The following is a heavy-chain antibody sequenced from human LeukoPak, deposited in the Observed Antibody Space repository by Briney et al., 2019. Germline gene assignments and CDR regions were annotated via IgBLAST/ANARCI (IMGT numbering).Heavy chain of an antibody. V-gene: IGHV3-48*01. CDR1: GFTFSSYS. D-gene: IGHD3-16*01. J-gene: IGHJ4*02. CDR2: ISSSSTI. Sequence: GGSLRLSCAASGFTFSSYSMNWVRQAPGKGLEWVSYISSSSTIYYADSVKGRFTISRDNAKNSLYLQMNSLRAEDTAVYYCARDQRVMIPYWGQGTLVTVSS. CDR3: ARDQRVMIPY.